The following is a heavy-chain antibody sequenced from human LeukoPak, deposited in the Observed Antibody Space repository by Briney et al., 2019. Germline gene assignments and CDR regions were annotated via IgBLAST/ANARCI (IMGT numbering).Heavy chain of an antibody. CDR2: ISAYNGNT. J-gene: IGHJ6*02. V-gene: IGHV1-18*01. CDR1: GYTFTSYG. D-gene: IGHD3-9*01. CDR3: ARDHPTYERYFDWLLYGPYYYGMDV. Sequence: ASVTVSCTASGYTFTSYGISWVRQAPGQGLEWMGWISAYNGNTNYAQKLQGRVTMTTDTSTSTAYMELRSLRSDDTAVYYCARDHPTYERYFDWLLYGPYYYGMDVWGQGTTVTVSS.